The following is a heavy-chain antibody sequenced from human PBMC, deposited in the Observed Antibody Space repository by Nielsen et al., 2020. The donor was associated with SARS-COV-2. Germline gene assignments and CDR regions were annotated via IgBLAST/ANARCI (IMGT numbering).Heavy chain of an antibody. CDR2: ICGGSATI. CDR3: ARSPFHRSSWYGMDV. J-gene: IGHJ6*02. CDR1: GFSFNTYS. Sequence: GESLKISCVASGFSFNTYSMNWVRQAPGKGLEWVSYICGGSATIYYADSVKGRFTISRDNVKNSLYLQLGSLSAEDTAVYYCARSPFHRSSWYGMDVWGQGTTVTVSS. D-gene: IGHD6-13*01. V-gene: IGHV3-48*01.